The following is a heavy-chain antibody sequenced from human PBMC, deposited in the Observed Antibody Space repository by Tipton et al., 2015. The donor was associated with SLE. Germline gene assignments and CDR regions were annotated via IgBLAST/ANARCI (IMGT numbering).Heavy chain of an antibody. V-gene: IGHV4-34*01. D-gene: IGHD2-2*01. CDR2: FNHSGSP. CDR1: GGSFSGYY. CDR3: ATGLYQLLDY. Sequence: TLSLTCAVYGGSFSGYYWRLIRQLPGKALEWTGEFNHSGSPNYNPTLKSRVTISVDTSKNQFSLKLSSVTAADTAVYYCATGLYQLLDYWGQGTLVTVFS. J-gene: IGHJ4*02.